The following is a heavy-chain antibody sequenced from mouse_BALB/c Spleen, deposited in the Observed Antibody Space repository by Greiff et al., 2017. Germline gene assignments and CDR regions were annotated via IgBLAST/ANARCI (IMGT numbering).Heavy chain of an antibody. D-gene: IGHD2-3*01. CDR1: GFTFSSYT. J-gene: IGHJ2*01. V-gene: IGHV5-12-2*01. CDR3: ARHGGMYRWLGDLDY. CDR2: ISNGGGST. Sequence: EVKLVESGGGLVQPGGSLKLSCAASGFTFSSYTMSWVRQTPEKRLEWVAYISNGGGSTYYPDTVKGRFTISRDNAKNTLYLQMSSLKSEDTAMYYCARHGGMYRWLGDLDYWGQGTTLTVAS.